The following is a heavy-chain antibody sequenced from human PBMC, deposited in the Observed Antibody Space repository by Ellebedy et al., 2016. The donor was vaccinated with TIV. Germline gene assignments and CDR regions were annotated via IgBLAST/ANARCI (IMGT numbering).Heavy chain of an antibody. V-gene: IGHV7-4-1*02. D-gene: IGHD3-10*01. CDR2: INTYTGNP. CDR1: GYTFTSHA. Sequence: AASVTVSCKASGYTFTSHALNWVRQAPGQGLDWMGWINTYTGNPTYAQGFRGRFVFSLDTSVSTAYLQISSLKAEDSAVYYCARELSSGELFLWAYWGQGALVTVSS. J-gene: IGHJ4*02. CDR3: ARELSSGELFLWAY.